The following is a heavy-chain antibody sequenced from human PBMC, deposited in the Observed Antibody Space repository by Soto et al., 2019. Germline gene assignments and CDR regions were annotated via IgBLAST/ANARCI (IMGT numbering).Heavy chain of an antibody. CDR3: VRDGSAWSRSP. CDR1: GFSFSSVW. D-gene: IGHD6-19*01. Sequence: PGGSLRLSCVVSGFSFSSVWMTWVRQAPGKGLECVANIKYDGSEEYYVDSVKGRFTISRDNAKNSLYLQMNSLRAEDTAVYYCVRDGSAWSRSPWGQGTLVTVSS. CDR2: IKYDGSEE. V-gene: IGHV3-7*01. J-gene: IGHJ5*02.